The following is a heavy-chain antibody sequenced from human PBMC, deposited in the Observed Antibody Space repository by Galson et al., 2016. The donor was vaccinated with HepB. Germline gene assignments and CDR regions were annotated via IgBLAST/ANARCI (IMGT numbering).Heavy chain of an antibody. CDR1: EFIFSNYW. CDR2: IKQDGSEK. V-gene: IGHV3-7*03. CDR3: ARTISGWNAMSSFDI. D-gene: IGHD6-19*01. Sequence: SLRLSCAASEFIFSNYWMSWVRQAPGKGLEWVANIKQDGSEKYYVDSVKGRFTISRDNAKNALFLQMNSLRAEDTAVYYYARTISGWNAMSSFDIWGQGTMVTVSS. J-gene: IGHJ3*02.